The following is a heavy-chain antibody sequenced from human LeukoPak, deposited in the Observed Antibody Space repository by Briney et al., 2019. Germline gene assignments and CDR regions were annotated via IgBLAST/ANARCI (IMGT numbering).Heavy chain of an antibody. CDR2: ISGGGGNT. Sequence: GGSLRLSCVASGFTFSNYAMSWVRQAPGKGLEWVSAISGGGGNTYYADSVKGRFTISRDNAKNSLYLQMDSLRAEDTAVYYCARVRGSSMPWAYYDYWGQGTLVTVSS. J-gene: IGHJ4*02. CDR1: GFTFSNYA. D-gene: IGHD2/OR15-2a*01. CDR3: ARVRGSSMPWAYYDY. V-gene: IGHV3-23*01.